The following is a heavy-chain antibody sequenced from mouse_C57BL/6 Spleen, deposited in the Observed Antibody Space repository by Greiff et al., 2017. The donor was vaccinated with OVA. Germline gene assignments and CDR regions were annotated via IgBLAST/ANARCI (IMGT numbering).Heavy chain of an antibody. CDR3: ASMVTTPWFAY. V-gene: IGHV14-1*01. CDR2: IDPEDGDT. J-gene: IGHJ3*01. CDR1: GFNINDYY. D-gene: IGHD2-2*01. Sequence: VQLQQSGAELVRPGASVKLSCTASGFNINDYYMHWVKQRPEQGLEWIGRIDPEDGDTEYAPKFQGKATMTADTSSNTAYLQLSSLTSEGTAVYYGASMVTTPWFAYWGKGTLVTVSA.